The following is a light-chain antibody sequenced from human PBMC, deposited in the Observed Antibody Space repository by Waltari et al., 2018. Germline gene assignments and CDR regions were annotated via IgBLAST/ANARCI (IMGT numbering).Light chain of an antibody. Sequence: IVMTQPPLSLPVTRGETAVISCRSSQSLLHNDGYSSLNWYLQKPGQSPLLLIYLGSHRASGVPDRFSGSGSGTDFTLKISRVEAEDVGVYYCMQTLQTPCTFGQGTKLEI. CDR3: MQTLQTPCT. CDR1: QSLLHNDGYSS. J-gene: IGKJ2*02. V-gene: IGKV2-28*01. CDR2: LGS.